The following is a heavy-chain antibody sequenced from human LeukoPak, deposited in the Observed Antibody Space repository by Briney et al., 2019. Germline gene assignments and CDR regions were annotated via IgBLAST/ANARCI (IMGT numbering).Heavy chain of an antibody. V-gene: IGHV4-59*08. J-gene: IGHJ6*02. D-gene: IGHD2-8*01. CDR3: ARSLSANLVFYL. CDR2: IYYSGST. CDR1: GGSISSFY. Sequence: PSETLSLTCTVSGGSISSFYWSWIRQPPGKGLEWIGYIYYSGSTNYNPSLKSRVTISVDTSKDQFSLKLTSVTDADTAVYYCARSLSANLVFYLWGQGTTVTVSS.